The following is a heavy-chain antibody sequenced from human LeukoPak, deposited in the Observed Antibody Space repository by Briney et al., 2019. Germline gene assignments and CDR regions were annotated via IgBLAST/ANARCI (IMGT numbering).Heavy chain of an antibody. CDR1: GGTFSSYA. D-gene: IGHD2-15*01. J-gene: IGHJ1*01. CDR3: ARDSGYCSGGSCQKPEYFQH. Sequence: AASVKVSCKASGGTFSSYAISGVRQAPGQGLEWMGGIIPIFGTANYAQKFQGRVTITADESTSTAYMELSSLRSEDTAVYYCARDSGYCSGGSCQKPEYFQHWGQGTLVTVSS. CDR2: IIPIFGTA. V-gene: IGHV1-69*13.